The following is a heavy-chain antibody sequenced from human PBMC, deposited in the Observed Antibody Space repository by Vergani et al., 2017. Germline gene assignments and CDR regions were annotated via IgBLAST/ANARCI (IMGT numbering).Heavy chain of an antibody. D-gene: IGHD3-16*01. CDR2: IQFDGSNH. J-gene: IGHJ4*02. V-gene: IGHV3-30*02. CDR3: AKHFRGWGIDY. Sequence: QVQLVESGGGVVHPGRSLRLPCATSGFTLSYYNMQLIRQGPGKGLEFVAFIQFDGSNHYYADSVKGRLTLSRDFSKNTLYLQMNSLRTDDTATYYCAKHFRGWGIDYWGQGTQVIVSS. CDR1: GFTLSYYN.